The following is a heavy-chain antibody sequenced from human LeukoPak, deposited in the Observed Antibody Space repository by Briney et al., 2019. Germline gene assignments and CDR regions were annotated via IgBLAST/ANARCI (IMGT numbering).Heavy chain of an antibody. J-gene: IGHJ4*02. D-gene: IGHD3-9*01. CDR1: GYTFTSYD. CDR3: ARFNDILTGADY. V-gene: IGHV1-8*01. CDR2: MNPNSGNT. Sequence: EASVKVSCKASGYTFTSYDINWVRQATGQGLEWMGWMNPNSGNTGYAQKFQGRVTMTRNTSISTAYMELSSLRSEDTAVYYCARFNDILTGADYWDQGTLVTVSS.